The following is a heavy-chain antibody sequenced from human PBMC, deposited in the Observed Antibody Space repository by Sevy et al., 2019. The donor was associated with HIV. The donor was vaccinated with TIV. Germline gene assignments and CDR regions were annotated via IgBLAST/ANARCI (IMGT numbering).Heavy chain of an antibody. CDR1: GFTFSSYA. Sequence: GGSLRLSCAASGFTFSSYAMSWVRQAPGKGLEWVSAISGSGGSTYYADSVKGRFTISRDNSKNTLYLQMNSLRAEDTAVYYCAKWGLDCSGGSCYSSAYYSLDVWGKGTTVTVSS. D-gene: IGHD2-15*01. V-gene: IGHV3-23*01. CDR3: AKWGLDCSGGSCYSSAYYSLDV. CDR2: ISGSGGST. J-gene: IGHJ6*03.